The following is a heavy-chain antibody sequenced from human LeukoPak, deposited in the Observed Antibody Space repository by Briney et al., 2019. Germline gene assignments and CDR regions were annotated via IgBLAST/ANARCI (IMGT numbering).Heavy chain of an antibody. CDR1: GFTFSGYA. CDR2: ISYDGSNK. Sequence: PGGSLRLSCVASGFTFSGYAMHWVRQAPGKGLEWVAVISYDGSNKYYADSVKGRFTISRDNSKNTLYLQMNSLRAEDTAVYYCARDSYGDYDRVNWFDPWGQGTLVTVSS. V-gene: IGHV3-30-3*01. D-gene: IGHD4-17*01. CDR3: ARDSYGDYDRVNWFDP. J-gene: IGHJ5*02.